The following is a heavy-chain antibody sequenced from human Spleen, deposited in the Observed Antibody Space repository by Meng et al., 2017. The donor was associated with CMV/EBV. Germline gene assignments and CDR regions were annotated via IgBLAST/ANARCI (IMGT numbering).Heavy chain of an antibody. CDR2: STSSSNTI. CDR3: AKLGGYDFWSGYPLDY. Sequence: GESLKISCAASGFTFSSYSMNWVPQAPGKGLEWVSYSTSSSNTINYADSVKGRFTISRDNSKNTLYLQMNSLRAEDTAVYYCAKLGGYDFWSGYPLDYWGQGTLVTVSS. J-gene: IGHJ4*02. D-gene: IGHD3-3*01. CDR1: GFTFSSYS. V-gene: IGHV3-48*01.